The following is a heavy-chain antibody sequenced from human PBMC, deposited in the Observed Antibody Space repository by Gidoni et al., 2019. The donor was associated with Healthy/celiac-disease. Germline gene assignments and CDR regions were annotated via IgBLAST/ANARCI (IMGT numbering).Heavy chain of an antibody. J-gene: IGHJ4*02. D-gene: IGHD4-17*01. CDR3: ARGGTTYYFDY. CDR2: INNSGST. V-gene: IGHV4-34*01. Sequence: QVQLQQWVAGLLTPSETLSLTIAVYGGSFSGYYWSWIRQPPGKGLEWIGQINNSGSTNYNPSLKRQVTISVDTSENQVSLKLSSVTAADTAVYYCARGGTTYYFDYWGQGTLVTVSS. CDR1: GGSFSGYY.